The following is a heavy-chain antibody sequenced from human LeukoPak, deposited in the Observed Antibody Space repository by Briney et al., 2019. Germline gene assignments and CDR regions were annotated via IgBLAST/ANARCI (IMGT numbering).Heavy chain of an antibody. CDR1: GFTFSSYW. J-gene: IGHJ4*02. V-gene: IGHV3-7*01. D-gene: IGHD3-3*01. CDR2: IKQDGSEK. Sequence: PGGSLRLSSAASGFTFSSYWMSWVRQAPGKGLEWVANIKQDGSEKYYVDSVKGRFTISRDNAKNSLYLQMNSLRAEDTAVYYCARDLWSYDFWSGRGDYWGQGTLVTVSS. CDR3: ARDLWSYDFWSGRGDY.